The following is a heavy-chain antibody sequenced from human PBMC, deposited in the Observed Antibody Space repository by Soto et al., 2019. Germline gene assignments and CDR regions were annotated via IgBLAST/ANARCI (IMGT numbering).Heavy chain of an antibody. D-gene: IGHD4-17*01. J-gene: IGHJ6*02. CDR1: GGSVSGGSYY. V-gene: IGHV4-61*01. CDR2: IYFSGST. Sequence: QVQLQESGPGRVKPSETLSLTCTVSGGSVSGGSYYWNWIRQPPGKGLEWIGYIYFSGSTNYNPSLKSRVTMSIDTSKNQFSLKLSSVTAADTAVYFCTRDVDFGEEDVCGQGTTVTVSS. CDR3: TRDVDFGEEDV.